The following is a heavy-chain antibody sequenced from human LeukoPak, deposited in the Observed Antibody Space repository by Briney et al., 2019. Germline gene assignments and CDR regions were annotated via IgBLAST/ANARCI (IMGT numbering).Heavy chain of an antibody. J-gene: IGHJ4*02. CDR2: INPSGGST. V-gene: IGHV1-46*01. CDR3: ARETRITMVRGVIVHYFDY. CDR1: GYTFTSYY. D-gene: IGHD3-10*01. Sequence: ASVKVSCMASGYTFTSYYMHWVRQAPAQGLEWMGIINPSGGSTSYAQKFQGRVTMTRDTSTSTVYMELSSLRSEDTAVYYCARETRITMVRGVIVHYFDYWGQGTLVTVSS.